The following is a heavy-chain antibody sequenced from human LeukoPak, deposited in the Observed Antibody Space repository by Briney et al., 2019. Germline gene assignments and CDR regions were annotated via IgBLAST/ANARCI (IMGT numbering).Heavy chain of an antibody. V-gene: IGHV4-34*01. J-gene: IGHJ4*02. CDR1: GGSFSGYY. CDR2: INHSGST. D-gene: IGHD3-3*01. CDR3: ARRTLIRRSIFGVGYFDY. Sequence: SETLSLTCAVYGGSFSGYYWSWIRQPPGKGLEWIGEINHSGSTNYNPSLKSRVTISVDTSKNQFSLKLSSVTAADTAVYYCARRTLIRRSIFGVGYFDYWGQGTLVTVSS.